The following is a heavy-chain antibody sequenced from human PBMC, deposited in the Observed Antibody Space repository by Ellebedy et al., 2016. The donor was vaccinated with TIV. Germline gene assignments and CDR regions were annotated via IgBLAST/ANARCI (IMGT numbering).Heavy chain of an antibody. V-gene: IGHV3-23*01. Sequence: PGGSLRLSCAASGFTFSNYAMSWVRQAPGKGLEWVSVIRDSGGSIYYADSVKGRFTISRDNSKNTLYLQMNSLRAEDTAVYYCSKVYCSSTSCYTYYYYGMDVWGQGTTVTVSS. CDR1: GFTFSNYA. D-gene: IGHD2-2*01. J-gene: IGHJ6*02. CDR2: IRDSGGSI. CDR3: SKVYCSSTSCYTYYYYGMDV.